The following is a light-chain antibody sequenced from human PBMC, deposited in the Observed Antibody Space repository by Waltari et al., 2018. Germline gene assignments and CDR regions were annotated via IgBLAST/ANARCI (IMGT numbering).Light chain of an antibody. Sequence: DVQVAQPPSALSASVGDRVTITCQASQNIDIFLNLYHHSPGKAPKLLIYDASNLETGVPTRFSASGSGRHFTLTIPNLQPDDIATYYCQQYDNLPPAFGGGTKVEIK. CDR1: QNIDIF. J-gene: IGKJ4*01. CDR3: QQYDNLPPA. V-gene: IGKV1-33*01. CDR2: DAS.